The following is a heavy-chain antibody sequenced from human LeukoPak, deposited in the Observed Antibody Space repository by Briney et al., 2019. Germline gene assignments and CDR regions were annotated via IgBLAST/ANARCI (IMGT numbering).Heavy chain of an antibody. Sequence: AGGSLRLSCAASGFTFSSYAMSWVRQAPGKGLEWVSAISGSGGSTYYADSVKGRFTISGDNSKNTLYLQMNSLRAEDTAVYYCARSSSWYYFDYWGQGTLVTVSS. CDR1: GFTFSSYA. D-gene: IGHD6-13*01. V-gene: IGHV3-23*01. CDR2: ISGSGGST. CDR3: ARSSSWYYFDY. J-gene: IGHJ4*02.